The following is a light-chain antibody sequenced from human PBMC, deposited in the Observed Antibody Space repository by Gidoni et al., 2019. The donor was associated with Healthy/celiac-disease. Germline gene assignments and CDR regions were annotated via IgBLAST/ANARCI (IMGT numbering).Light chain of an antibody. CDR3: QQYGSHMCS. V-gene: IGKV3-20*01. CDR2: GAS. Sequence: EIVLPQSPGTPSLSPGERATLSCRTSLSVSSSYLAWYQQKPGQPPRLLIYGASSRDTGIPARFSGSGSGTDFTLTISRLEPEDFAVYYCQQYGSHMCSFGQVTKLEIK. J-gene: IGKJ2*04. CDR1: LSVSSSY.